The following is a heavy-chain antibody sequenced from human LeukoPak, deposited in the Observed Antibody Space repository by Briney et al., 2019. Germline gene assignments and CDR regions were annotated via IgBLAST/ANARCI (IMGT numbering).Heavy chain of an antibody. V-gene: IGHV4-31*03. CDR2: IYYSGST. J-gene: IGHJ6*03. CDR1: GGSISSGGYY. CDR3: ARGGDDIVVVPAATPLYYMDV. Sequence: SETLSLTCTVSGGSISSGGYYWSWLRQHPGTGMEWIGYIYYSGSTYYNPSLKSRVTISVDTSKNQFSLKLSSVTAADTAVYYCARGGDDIVVVPAATPLYYMDVWGKGTTVTVSS. D-gene: IGHD2-2*01.